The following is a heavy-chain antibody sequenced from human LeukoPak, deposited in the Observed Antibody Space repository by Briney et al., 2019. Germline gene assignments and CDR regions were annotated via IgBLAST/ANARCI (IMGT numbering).Heavy chain of an antibody. D-gene: IGHD2-21*02. CDR3: ARAPAPNCGGDCYPGAFDI. J-gene: IGHJ3*02. Sequence: GGSLRLSCAASGFAFSDYYMSWIRQAPGKGLEWVSYISSSSSYTNYADSVKGRFTISRDDSKNTLYLQMNSLRAEDTAVYYCARAPAPNCGGDCYPGAFDIWGQGTMVTVSS. CDR2: ISSSSSYT. CDR1: GFAFSDYY. V-gene: IGHV3-11*06.